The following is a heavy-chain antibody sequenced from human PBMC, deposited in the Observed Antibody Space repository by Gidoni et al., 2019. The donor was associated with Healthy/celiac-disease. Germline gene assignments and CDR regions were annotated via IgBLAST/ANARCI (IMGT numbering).Heavy chain of an antibody. CDR2: INHSGST. V-gene: IGHV4-34*01. D-gene: IGHD3-10*01. CDR1: GGSFSGYY. J-gene: IGHJ4*02. Sequence: QVQLQQWGAGLLKPSETLSLTCAVYGGSFSGYYWSWIRQPPGKGLEWIGEINHSGSTNYNPSLKSRVTISVDTSKNQFSLKLSSVTAADTAVYYCARRGGAVYPFDYWGQGTLVTVSS. CDR3: ARRGGAVYPFDY.